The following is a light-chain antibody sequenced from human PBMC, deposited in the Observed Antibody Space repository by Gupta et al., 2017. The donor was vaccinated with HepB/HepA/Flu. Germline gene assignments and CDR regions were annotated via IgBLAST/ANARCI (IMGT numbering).Light chain of an antibody. CDR1: QDISSY. CDR3: QQYNNYPLT. V-gene: IGKV1-16*02. J-gene: IGKJ4*01. CDR2: AAS. Sequence: DIQMTQSPSSLSASVGDRVTITCRASQDISSYLAWFQQKPGKAPKSLIYAASRLQPGVPSKFSGSGSGTDFTLTISSLQPEDFATCYCQQYNNYPLTFGGGTKVEIK.